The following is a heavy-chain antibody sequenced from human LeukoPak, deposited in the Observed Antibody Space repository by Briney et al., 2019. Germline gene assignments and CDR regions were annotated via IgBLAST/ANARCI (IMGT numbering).Heavy chain of an antibody. V-gene: IGHV3-15*07. CDR3: TTDEDWNYARKDV. CDR2: IKNKIDGGTT. D-gene: IGHD1-7*01. CDR1: GFIFNRAW. Sequence: GGSLRLSCAASGFIFNRAWMNWVRQAPGKGLEWVGRIKNKIDGGTTDYAAPVKGRFTISRDDSKSTLYLQMNSLKIEDTAVYYCTTDEDWNYARKDVWGQGATVIVSS. J-gene: IGHJ6*02.